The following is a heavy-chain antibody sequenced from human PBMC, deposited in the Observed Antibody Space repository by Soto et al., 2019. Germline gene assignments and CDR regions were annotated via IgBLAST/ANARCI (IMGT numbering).Heavy chain of an antibody. CDR2: IYYSGST. Sequence: SETLSLTCTVSGGSISSGGYYWSWIRQHPGKGLEWIGYIYYSGSTYYNPSLKSRVTISVDTSKNQFSLKLSSVTAADTAVYYCARDATVTNYGMDVWGQGTTVTVS. CDR3: ARDATVTNYGMDV. V-gene: IGHV4-31*03. D-gene: IGHD4-4*01. J-gene: IGHJ6*02. CDR1: GGSISSGGYY.